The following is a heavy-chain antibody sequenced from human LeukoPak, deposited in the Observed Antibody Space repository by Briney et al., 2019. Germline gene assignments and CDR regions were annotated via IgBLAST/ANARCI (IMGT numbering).Heavy chain of an antibody. CDR3: ARGGKQWLSPYYYYGMDV. V-gene: IGHV4-34*01. CDR2: INHSGST. D-gene: IGHD6-19*01. J-gene: IGHJ6*04. Sequence: SETLSLTCAVSGGSFSGYYWSWVRQPPGKGLEWMGEINHSGSTNYNPSLRSRVTISVDTSKNQFSLKLSSVTAADTAVYYCARGGKQWLSPYYYYGMDVWGKGTTVTVSS. CDR1: GGSFSGYY.